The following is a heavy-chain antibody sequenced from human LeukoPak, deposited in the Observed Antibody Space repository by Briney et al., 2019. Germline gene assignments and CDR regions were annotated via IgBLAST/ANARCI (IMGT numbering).Heavy chain of an antibody. Sequence: PGGSLRLSCTVSGFTVSTNSMSWVRQAPGKGLEWVSFIYSDNTHYSDSVKGRFTISRDNSKNTLYLQMNSLRAEDTAVYYCARVYYGSGGVKDYWGQGTLVTVSS. CDR3: ARVYYGSGGVKDY. V-gene: IGHV3-53*01. CDR2: IYSDNT. CDR1: GFTVSTNS. J-gene: IGHJ4*02. D-gene: IGHD3-10*01.